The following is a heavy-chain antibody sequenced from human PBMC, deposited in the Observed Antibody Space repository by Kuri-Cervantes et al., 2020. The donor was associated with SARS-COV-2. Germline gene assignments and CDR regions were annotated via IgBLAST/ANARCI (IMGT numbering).Heavy chain of an antibody. CDR3: ARDPGGTS. V-gene: IGHV3-30-3*01. Sequence: LSLTCAASGFTFSSYAMHWVRQAPGKGLEWVAVISYDGSNKHYADSVKGRFTISRDNSKNTLYLQMNSLRAEDTAVYYCARDPGGTSWGQGTLVTVSS. CDR2: ISYDGSNK. CDR1: GFTFSSYA. D-gene: IGHD3-16*01. J-gene: IGHJ4*02.